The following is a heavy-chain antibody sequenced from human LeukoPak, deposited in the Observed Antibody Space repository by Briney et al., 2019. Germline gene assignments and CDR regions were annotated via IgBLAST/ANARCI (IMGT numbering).Heavy chain of an antibody. J-gene: IGHJ4*02. D-gene: IGHD6-19*01. CDR3: ARSGPSSGDDY. V-gene: IGHV3-74*01. Sequence: GGSLRLSCAASGFTFSSYWMHWVRQAPGKGLVWVSRINSDGSSTSYADSVKGRFTISRDNAKNTLYLQMNSLRVEDTAVYYCARSGPSSGDDYWGQGTLVTVSS. CDR2: INSDGSST. CDR1: GFTFSSYW.